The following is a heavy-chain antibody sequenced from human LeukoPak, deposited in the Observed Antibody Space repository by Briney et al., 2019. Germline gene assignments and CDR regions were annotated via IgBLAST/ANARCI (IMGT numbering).Heavy chain of an antibody. CDR3: ARRYSSSSAFDY. CDR2: INHSGST. V-gene: IGHV4-34*01. Sequence: IPSETLSLTCAVYGGSFGGYYWSWIRQPPGKGLEWIGEINHSGSTNYNPSLKSRVTISVDTSKNQFSLKLSSVTAADTAVYYCARRYSSSSAFDYWGQGTLVTVSS. D-gene: IGHD6-6*01. J-gene: IGHJ4*02. CDR1: GGSFGGYY.